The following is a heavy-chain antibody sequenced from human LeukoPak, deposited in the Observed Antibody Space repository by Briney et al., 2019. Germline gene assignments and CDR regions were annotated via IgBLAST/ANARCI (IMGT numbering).Heavy chain of an antibody. J-gene: IGHJ6*03. Sequence: SETLSLTCAVSGGSISSGGYSWSWIRQPAGKGLEWIGRIYTSGSTNYNPPLKSRVTISVDTSKNQFSLKLSSVTAADTAVYYCARRTGTTVTTFYYYYYYMDVWGKGTTVTISS. CDR3: ARRTGTTVTTFYYYYYYMDV. V-gene: IGHV4-61*02. D-gene: IGHD4-17*01. CDR2: IYTSGST. CDR1: GGSISSGGYS.